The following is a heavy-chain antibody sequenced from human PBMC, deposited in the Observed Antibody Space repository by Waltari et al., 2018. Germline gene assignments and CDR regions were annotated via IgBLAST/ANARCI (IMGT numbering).Heavy chain of an antibody. CDR1: GFTFSSYW. V-gene: IGHV3-7*01. CDR2: IRQDGSEK. Sequence: ETHLVESGGGLVQPGGSLRLSCAASGFTFSSYWMTWVRQAPGKGLEWWANIRQDGSEKYDVNSVKGRITISRDNAKNSLYLQMNSLKADGTAVYDCARSSSTEFDSWGQGTLVTVSS. D-gene: IGHD2-2*01. CDR3: ARSSSTEFDS. J-gene: IGHJ4*02.